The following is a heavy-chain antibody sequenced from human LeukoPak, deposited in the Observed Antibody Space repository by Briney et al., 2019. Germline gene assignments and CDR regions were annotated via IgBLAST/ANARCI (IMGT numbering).Heavy chain of an antibody. V-gene: IGHV1-3*01. Sequence: GGSLRLSCAASEFTFSSYGMKWVRQAPGQRLEWMGWINAGNGNTKYSQNFQGRVTITRDTSASTAYMELSSLRSEDTAVYYCAREHDFLSGYGMDVWGQGTTVTVSS. J-gene: IGHJ6*02. CDR1: EFTFSSYG. CDR3: AREHDFLSGYGMDV. D-gene: IGHD3-3*01. CDR2: INAGNGNT.